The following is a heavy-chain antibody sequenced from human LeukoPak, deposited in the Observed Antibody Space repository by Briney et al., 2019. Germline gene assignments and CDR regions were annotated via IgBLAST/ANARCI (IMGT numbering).Heavy chain of an antibody. CDR1: GGSFTIYG. V-gene: IGHV7-4-1*02. CDR2: INTNTGNP. D-gene: IGHD6-19*01. J-gene: IGHJ4*02. CDR3: AREAGYSSGWYWYYFDY. Sequence: ASVKVSCKASGGSFTIYGISWVRQAPGQGLEWMGWINTNTGNPTYAQGFTGRFVFSLDTSVSTAYLQISSLKAEDTAVYYCAREAGYSSGWYWYYFDYWGQGTLVTVSS.